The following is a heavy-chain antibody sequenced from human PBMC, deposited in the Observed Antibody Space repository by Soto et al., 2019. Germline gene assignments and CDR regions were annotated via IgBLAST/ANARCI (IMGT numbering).Heavy chain of an antibody. D-gene: IGHD4-17*01. Sequence: TLSLTCTVSGGSISSGGYYWSWIRQHPGKGLEWIGYIYYSGSTYYNPSLKSRVTISVDTSKNQFSLKLSSVTAADTAVYYCARDLPSAHIAYGDNPTWGQGTLVTVS. CDR1: GGSISSGGYY. CDR3: ARDLPSAHIAYGDNPT. J-gene: IGHJ5*02. CDR2: IYYSGST. V-gene: IGHV4-31*03.